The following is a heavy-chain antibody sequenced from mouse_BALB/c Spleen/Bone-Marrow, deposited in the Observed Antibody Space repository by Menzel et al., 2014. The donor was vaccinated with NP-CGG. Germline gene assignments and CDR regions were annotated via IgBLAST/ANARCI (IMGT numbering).Heavy chain of an antibody. CDR2: ISSGSSNI. CDR3: TRGGNWDDFDY. D-gene: IGHD4-1*01. Sequence: EVKLVESGGGLVQPGGSRKLSCAASGFTFSSFGMHWVRRAPEKGLEWVAYISSGSSNIYYADTVKGRFTISRDNPKNTLFLQMTSLRSEDTAMYYCTRGGNWDDFDYWGQGTTLTVSS. J-gene: IGHJ2*01. CDR1: GFTFSSFG. V-gene: IGHV5-17*02.